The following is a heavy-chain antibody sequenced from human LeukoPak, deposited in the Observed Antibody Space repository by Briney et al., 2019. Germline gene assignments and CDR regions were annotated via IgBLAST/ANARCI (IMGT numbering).Heavy chain of an antibody. CDR3: ARTTRPFTMKGPFDY. D-gene: IGHD3-22*01. CDR2: VNPNSGGT. Sequence: GASVKVSCKASGYIFTGYYMHWVRQAPGQGLEWMGRVNPNSGGTNYAQKYQGRVTMTRDTSISTAYMELSRLRSDDTAVYYCARTTRPFTMKGPFDYWGQGTLVTVSS. CDR1: GYIFTGYY. V-gene: IGHV1-2*06. J-gene: IGHJ4*02.